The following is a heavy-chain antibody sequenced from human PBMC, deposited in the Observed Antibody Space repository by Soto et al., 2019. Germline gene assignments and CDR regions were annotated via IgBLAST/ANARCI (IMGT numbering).Heavy chain of an antibody. CDR3: VKVPLVAAGPFDY. D-gene: IGHD6-13*01. CDR1: GFTFSSYA. CDR2: ISSNGGST. Sequence: HPGGSLRLSCSASGFTFSSYAMHWVRQAPGKGLEYVSAISSNGGSTYYADSVKGRFTISRDNSKNTLYLQMSSLRAEDTAVYYCVKVPLVAAGPFDYWGQGTLVTVSS. J-gene: IGHJ4*02. V-gene: IGHV3-64D*08.